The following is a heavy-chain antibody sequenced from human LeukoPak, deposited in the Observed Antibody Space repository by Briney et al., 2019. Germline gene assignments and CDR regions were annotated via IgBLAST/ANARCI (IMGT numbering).Heavy chain of an antibody. CDR3: ATTFNWFDP. V-gene: IGHV1-18*01. CDR2: ISAYNGNT. D-gene: IGHD1-1*01. J-gene: IGHJ5*02. CDR1: GYIFINYG. Sequence: ASVKVSCKASGYIFINYGIAWVRQAPGQGLEWMGWISAYNGNTNYAQKLEGRVTLTTDTSTSTAYMELRSLRSDDTAVYYCATTFNWFDPWGQGTQVTVSS.